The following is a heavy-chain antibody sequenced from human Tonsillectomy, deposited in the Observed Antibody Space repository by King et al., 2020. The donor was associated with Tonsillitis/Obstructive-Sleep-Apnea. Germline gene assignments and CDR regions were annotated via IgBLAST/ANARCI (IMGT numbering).Heavy chain of an antibody. CDR1: GYTFTSYY. V-gene: IGHV1-46*01. Sequence: QLVQSGAEVKKPGASVKVSCKASGYTFTSYYMHWVRQAPGQGLEWMGIINPSGDNTSYAQKFQGRVTMTRDTSTSTVYMELSSLRSEDTAVYYGARGSDQDCGGDCYTNWFDPGGQGTLVTVSS. CDR3: ARGSDQDCGGDCYTNWFDP. D-gene: IGHD2-21*01. J-gene: IGHJ5*02. CDR2: INPSGDNT.